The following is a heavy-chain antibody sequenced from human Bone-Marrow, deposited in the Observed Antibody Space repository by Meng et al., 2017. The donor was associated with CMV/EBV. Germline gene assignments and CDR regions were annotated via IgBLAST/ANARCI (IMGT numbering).Heavy chain of an antibody. CDR2: IYHSGST. D-gene: IGHD2-2*02. Sequence: SETLSLTCTVSGYSISSGYYWGWIRQPPGKGLEWIGSIYHSGSTYYNPSLKSRVTISVDTSKNQFSLKLSSVTAADTAVYYCARVTTVPAAIHSYYFAYWGQGKLVHVAS. CDR1: GYSISSGYY. CDR3: ARVTTVPAAIHSYYFAY. V-gene: IGHV4-38-2*02. J-gene: IGHJ4*02.